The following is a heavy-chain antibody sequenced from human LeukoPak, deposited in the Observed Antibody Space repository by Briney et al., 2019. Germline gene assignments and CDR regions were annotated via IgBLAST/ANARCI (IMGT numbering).Heavy chain of an antibody. CDR2: ISGSGGST. D-gene: IGHD2-2*01. Sequence: GGSLRLSCAASGFTVSSNYMSWVRQAPGKGLEWVSAISGSGGSTYYADSVKGRFTISRDNSKNTLYLQMNSLRAEDTAVYYCAKDLTIVVVPAALDVWGQGTTVTVSS. CDR1: GFTVSSNY. J-gene: IGHJ6*02. V-gene: IGHV3-23*01. CDR3: AKDLTIVVVPAALDV.